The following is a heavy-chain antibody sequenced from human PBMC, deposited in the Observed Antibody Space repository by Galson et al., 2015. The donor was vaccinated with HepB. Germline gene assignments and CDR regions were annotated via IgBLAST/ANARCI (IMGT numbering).Heavy chain of an antibody. CDR3: APYYDSSGYSF. Sequence: SVKVSCKVSGYTLTNLAMNWVRQAPGKGLEWMGGFDPEDGETIYAQKFQGRVTMTEDTSTDTAYMELSSLRSEDTAVYYCAPYYDSSGYSFWGQGTLVTVSS. D-gene: IGHD3-22*01. J-gene: IGHJ4*02. CDR1: GYTLTNLA. V-gene: IGHV1-24*01. CDR2: FDPEDGET.